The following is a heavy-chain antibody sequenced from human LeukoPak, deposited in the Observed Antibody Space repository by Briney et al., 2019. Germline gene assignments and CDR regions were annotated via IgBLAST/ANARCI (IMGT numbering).Heavy chain of an antibody. Sequence: SETLSLTCTVSGGSISSYYWSWIRQPPGKGLEWIGYIYYSGSTNYNPSLKSRVTISVDTSKNQFSLKLSSVTAADTAVYYCARDRLSGCSYGYLIGAFDIWGQGTMVTVSS. CDR1: GGSISSYY. V-gene: IGHV4-59*01. J-gene: IGHJ3*02. CDR2: IYYSGST. CDR3: ARDRLSGCSYGYLIGAFDI. D-gene: IGHD5-18*01.